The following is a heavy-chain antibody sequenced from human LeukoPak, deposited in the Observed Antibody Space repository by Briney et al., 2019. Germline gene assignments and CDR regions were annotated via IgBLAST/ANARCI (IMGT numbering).Heavy chain of an antibody. Sequence: GASVKVSCKASGFTFTSSAIQWVRQARGQRLEWIGWIVVGSGNTNYAQKFQERVTITRDMSTSTAYMELSSLRSEDTAVYYCAAEGCYSPYGMDVWGQGTTVTVSS. V-gene: IGHV1-58*02. CDR1: GFTFTSSA. J-gene: IGHJ6*02. CDR2: IVVGSGNT. D-gene: IGHD2/OR15-2a*01. CDR3: AAEGCYSPYGMDV.